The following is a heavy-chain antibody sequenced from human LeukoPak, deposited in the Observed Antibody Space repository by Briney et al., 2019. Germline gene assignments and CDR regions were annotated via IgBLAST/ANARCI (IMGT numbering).Heavy chain of an antibody. Sequence: PGGSLRLSCAASGFTFSSYSMNWVRQAPGKGLEWVSSISSSSSYIYYADSVKGRFTISRDNAKNSLYLQMNSLRAEDTAVYYCARGGLLLWFGELDYWGQGTLVTVSS. D-gene: IGHD3-10*01. CDR2: ISSSSSYI. CDR3: ARGGLLLWFGELDY. CDR1: GFTFSSYS. V-gene: IGHV3-21*01. J-gene: IGHJ4*02.